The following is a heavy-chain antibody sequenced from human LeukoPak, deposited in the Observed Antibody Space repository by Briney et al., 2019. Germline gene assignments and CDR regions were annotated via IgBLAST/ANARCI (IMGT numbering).Heavy chain of an antibody. J-gene: IGHJ4*02. CDR1: TYNFTDFW. V-gene: IGHV5-51*01. D-gene: IGHD3-10*01. CDR3: ATYYGSGSYFYY. CDR2: IYPGDSDT. Sequence: GESLKISCEGSTYNFTDFWIGWVRQMPGQGLEWMGIIYPGDSDTRYSPSFQGQVTISADKSISTAYLQWNSLKASDTAMYYCATYYGSGSYFYYWGQGTLVTVSS.